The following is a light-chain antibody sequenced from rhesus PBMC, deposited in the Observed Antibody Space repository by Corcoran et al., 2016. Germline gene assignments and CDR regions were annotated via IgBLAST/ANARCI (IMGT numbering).Light chain of an antibody. V-gene: IGKV3-24*01. Sequence: EIVMTQSPATLSLSPGERATLSCRASQSVSSSLAWYQQKPGQAPRLLIYGSSSRATGIPDRFSGSGSGTDFTLTISSLEPEDVAVYYCLQNSNWPYSFGQGTKVEIK. CDR2: GSS. J-gene: IGKJ2*01. CDR1: QSVSSS. CDR3: LQNSNWPYS.